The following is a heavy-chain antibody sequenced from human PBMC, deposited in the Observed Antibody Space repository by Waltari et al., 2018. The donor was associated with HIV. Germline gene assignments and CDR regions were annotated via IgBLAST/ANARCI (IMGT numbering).Heavy chain of an antibody. J-gene: IGHJ6*02. CDR1: GLTFRTPG. CDR3: ARVGLAAAGTQYFGMDV. CDR2: IWHDGSNT. D-gene: IGHD6-25*01. Sequence: QVQLVESGGGVVQPGKSLRLSCAASGLTFRTPGMHWVRQAPGKGLEWVATIWHDGSNTYYADSVKGRFTISRDNSKNTVNLQMNGLRVEDTAVYFCARVGLAAAGTQYFGMDVWGQGTTVTVSS. V-gene: IGHV3-33*01.